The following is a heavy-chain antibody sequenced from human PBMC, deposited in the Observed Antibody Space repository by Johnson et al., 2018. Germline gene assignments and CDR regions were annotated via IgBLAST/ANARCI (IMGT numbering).Heavy chain of an antibody. D-gene: IGHD6-19*01. CDR2: LNHSGST. CDR1: GGSFSGYY. J-gene: IGHJ4*02. V-gene: IGHV4-34*01. Sequence: QVQLQQWGAGLLKPSETLSLTCAVYGGSFSGYYWSWIRQPPGKGLEWIGELNHSGSTNYNPSLKSRVTISVDTSKNQFSLKLSSVTAADTAVYYCARDSSGWWAFDYWGQGTLVTVSS. CDR3: ARDSSGWWAFDY.